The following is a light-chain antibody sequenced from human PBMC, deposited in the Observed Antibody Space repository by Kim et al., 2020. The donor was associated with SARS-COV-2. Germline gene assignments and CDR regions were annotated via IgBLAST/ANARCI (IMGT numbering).Light chain of an antibody. V-gene: IGKV3-20*01. J-gene: IGKJ2*01. CDR3: QQYGSSPMYT. CDR2: GAS. Sequence: SPGERATPSCRASQSVSSSYLAWYQQKPGQAPRLLIYGASSRATGIPDRFSGSGFGTDFTLTISRLEPEDFAVYYCQQYGSSPMYTFGQGTKLEI. CDR1: QSVSSSY.